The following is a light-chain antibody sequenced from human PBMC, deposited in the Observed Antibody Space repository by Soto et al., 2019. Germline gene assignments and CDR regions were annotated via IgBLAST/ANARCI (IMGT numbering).Light chain of an antibody. V-gene: IGKV1-39*01. CDR3: QQSYSTPSLT. J-gene: IGKJ4*01. CDR2: AAS. Sequence: DIQMSQSPSTLSASVGDRVTITCRASQSIDKYLNWYQQKPGKGPNLLIYAASNLRTGVPSRFSGSGSGTDFTLTISSLLPEDFATYFCQQSYSTPSLTFGGGTKVDIK. CDR1: QSIDKY.